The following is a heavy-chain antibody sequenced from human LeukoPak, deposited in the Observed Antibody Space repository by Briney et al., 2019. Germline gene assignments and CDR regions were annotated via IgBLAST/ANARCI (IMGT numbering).Heavy chain of an antibody. CDR1: GFTFSSYA. CDR2: ISYDGSNK. V-gene: IGHV3-30*04. J-gene: IGHJ4*02. CDR3: ARGEGYY. Sequence: GGSLRLSCAASGFTFSSYAMHWVRQAPGKGLEWVAVISYDGSNKYYADSVKGRFTISRDNSKNTLYLQMNSLRAEDTAVYYCARGEGYYWGQGTLVTVSS.